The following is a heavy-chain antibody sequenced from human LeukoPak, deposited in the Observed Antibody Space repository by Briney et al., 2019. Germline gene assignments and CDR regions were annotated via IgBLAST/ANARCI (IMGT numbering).Heavy chain of an antibody. V-gene: IGHV1-18*01. D-gene: IGHD6-13*01. CDR3: ARDSIAAAGTFYYGMDV. Sequence: ASVKVSCKASGYTFTSYGISWVRQAPGQGLEWMGWISAYNGNTNYAQKLQGRVTMTTNTSTSTAYMELRSLRSDDTAVYYCARDSIAAAGTFYYGMDVWGQGTTVTVSS. J-gene: IGHJ6*02. CDR2: ISAYNGNT. CDR1: GYTFTSYG.